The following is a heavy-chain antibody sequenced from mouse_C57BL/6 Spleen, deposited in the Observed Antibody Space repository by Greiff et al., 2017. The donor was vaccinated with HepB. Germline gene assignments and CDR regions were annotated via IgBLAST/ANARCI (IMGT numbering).Heavy chain of an antibody. J-gene: IGHJ3*01. CDR3: ARGGGTAQATAWFAY. CDR2: INPGSGGT. CDR1: GYAFTNYL. Sequence: VQLQQSGAELVRPGTSVKVSCKASGYAFTNYLIEWVKQRPGQGLEWIGVINPGSGGTNYNEKFKGKATLTADKTSSTAYIQLSSLTSEDSAVYFCARGGGTAQATAWFAYWGQGTLVTVSA. V-gene: IGHV1-54*01. D-gene: IGHD3-2*02.